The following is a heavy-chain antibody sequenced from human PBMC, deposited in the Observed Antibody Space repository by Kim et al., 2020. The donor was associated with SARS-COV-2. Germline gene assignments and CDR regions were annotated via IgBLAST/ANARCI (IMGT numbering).Heavy chain of an antibody. Sequence: GGSLRLSCTTPGLTLGGHDIHWVRQAPGKGLEWLSVLAKSSGSIYYADSVKGRFTISRDNTKNSVYLQMNSLRGEDTALYYCVKDIIPGGIDVWGQGTTV. CDR2: LAKSSGSI. V-gene: IGHV3-48*04. D-gene: IGHD1-20*01. CDR3: VKDIIPGGIDV. CDR1: GLTLGGHD. J-gene: IGHJ6*02.